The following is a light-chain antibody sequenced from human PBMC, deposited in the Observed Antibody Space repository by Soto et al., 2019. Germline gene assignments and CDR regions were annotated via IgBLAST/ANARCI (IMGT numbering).Light chain of an antibody. CDR2: VAS. CDR1: QSIANF. CDR3: QQYHNWPPVWT. J-gene: IGKJ1*01. V-gene: IGKV1-39*01. Sequence: DIQMTQSPSSLSASVGDRVTITCRASQSIANFLSWYQQKPGKAPKLLINVASTLQSGVPSRFSGSGSGTDFTLAISSLQPEDFATYYCQQYHNWPPVWTFGQGTKVDIK.